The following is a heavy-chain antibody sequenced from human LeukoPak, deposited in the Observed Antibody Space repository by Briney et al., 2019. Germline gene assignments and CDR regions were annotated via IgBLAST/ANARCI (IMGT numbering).Heavy chain of an antibody. D-gene: IGHD2-15*01. CDR1: GFTFNNYW. V-gene: IGHV3-7*01. Sequence: GGSLRLSCAASGFTFNNYWMIWVRQAPGKGLEWVANIKKDGSEKLFVDSVKGRFTFARDNAQNSLYVQMNGLRVEDTAIYYCAIWGGWYVFEFGAQGTMVTVFS. CDR3: AIWGGWYVFEF. J-gene: IGHJ3*01. CDR2: IKKDGSEK.